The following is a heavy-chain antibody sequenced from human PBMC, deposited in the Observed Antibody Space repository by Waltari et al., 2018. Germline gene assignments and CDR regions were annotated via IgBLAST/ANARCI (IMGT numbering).Heavy chain of an antibody. Sequence: QVQLQESGPGLVKPSQTLSLTCTVPGGSISSGSYYRSWIRTPAGKGLEWIGRIYTSGSTNYNPSLKSRVTISVDTSKNQFSLKLSSVTAADTAVYYCARDEGSVAGTGFDYWGQGTLVTVSS. V-gene: IGHV4-61*02. CDR2: IYTSGST. J-gene: IGHJ4*02. CDR1: GGSISSGSYY. D-gene: IGHD6-19*01. CDR3: ARDEGSVAGTGFDY.